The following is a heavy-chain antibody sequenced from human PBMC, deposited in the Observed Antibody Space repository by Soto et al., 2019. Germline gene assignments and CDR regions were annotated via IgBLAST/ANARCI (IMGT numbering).Heavy chain of an antibody. CDR1: GYTFTSYG. CDR3: ARDPAWGVRGDHYYGMDV. J-gene: IGHJ6*04. V-gene: IGHV1-18*04. CDR2: ISAYNGNT. D-gene: IGHD3-10*01. Sequence: ASVNVSCKASGYTFTSYGISWVRQAPGQGLEWMGWISAYNGNTNYAQKLQGRVTMTTDTSTRTAYMELRSLRSDDTAVYYCARDPAWGVRGDHYYGMDVWGKGNTVSVSS.